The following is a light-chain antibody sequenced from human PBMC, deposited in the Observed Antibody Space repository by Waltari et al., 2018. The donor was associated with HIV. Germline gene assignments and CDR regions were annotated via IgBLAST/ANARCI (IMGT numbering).Light chain of an antibody. CDR3: QQRSNWPWT. Sequence: EIVLTQSPATLSLSPGERATLSCRASQNLNGYLAWYQQKPGQAPRLLIYDASSRATGIPARFSGSGSGTDFTLTISSLEPEDFAVYYCQQRSNWPWTFGQGTKLEIK. CDR2: DAS. V-gene: IGKV3-11*01. J-gene: IGKJ2*02. CDR1: QNLNGY.